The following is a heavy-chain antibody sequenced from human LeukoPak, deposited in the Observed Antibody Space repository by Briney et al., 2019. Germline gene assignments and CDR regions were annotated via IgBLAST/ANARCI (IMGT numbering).Heavy chain of an antibody. Sequence: GGSLRLSCAASGFTFDDYGMSWVRQAPGKGLEWVSGINWNGGSTGYADSVKGRFTISRDNSKNTLYLQMNSLRAEDTAVYYCAREPLYSGSYYFDYWGQGTLVTVSS. V-gene: IGHV3-20*04. J-gene: IGHJ4*02. CDR3: AREPLYSGSYYFDY. D-gene: IGHD1-26*01. CDR2: INWNGGST. CDR1: GFTFDDYG.